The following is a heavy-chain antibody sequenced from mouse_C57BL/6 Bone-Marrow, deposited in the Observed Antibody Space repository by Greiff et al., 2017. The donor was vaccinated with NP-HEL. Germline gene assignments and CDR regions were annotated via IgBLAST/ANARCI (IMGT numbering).Heavy chain of an antibody. V-gene: IGHV1-54*01. D-gene: IGHD2-4*01. Sequence: QVQLQQSGAELVRPGTSVKVSCKASGYAFTNYLIEWVKQRPGQGLEWIGVINPGSGGTNYNEQFKGQATLTAEKSSSTPYMQLSRLTSEDSAVYFCARGGIYYDYAWFAYGGRGTGVTVTA. CDR2: INPGSGGT. CDR3: ARGGIYYDYAWFAY. J-gene: IGHJ3*01. CDR1: GYAFTNYL.